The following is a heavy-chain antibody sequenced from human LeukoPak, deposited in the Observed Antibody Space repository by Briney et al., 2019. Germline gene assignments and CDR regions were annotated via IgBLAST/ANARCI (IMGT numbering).Heavy chain of an antibody. Sequence: PSETLSLTCTVSGGSISSGSYYWRWIRQPAGKGLEYIGRIYTDGSSNHNPSLKSRVSISMDRSNNQFSLILMSVTAADTGVYYCASEDLAVAGNFYYWGQGALVTVSS. CDR1: GGSISSGSYY. CDR2: IYTDGSS. J-gene: IGHJ4*02. D-gene: IGHD6-19*01. CDR3: ASEDLAVAGNFYY. V-gene: IGHV4-61*02.